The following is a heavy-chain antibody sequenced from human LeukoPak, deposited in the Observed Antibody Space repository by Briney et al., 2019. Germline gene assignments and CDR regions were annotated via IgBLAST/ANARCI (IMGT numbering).Heavy chain of an antibody. D-gene: IGHD2-2*01. CDR3: ARDHRPHRGVPDGGDYYYGVDV. CDR1: GFTFSSYW. Sequence: PGGSLRLSCAASGFTFSSYWMHWVRQAPGKGLVWVSRINSDGSSTSYADSVKGRFTIFRDNAKNTLYLQMNSLRAEDTAVYYCARDHRPHRGVPDGGDYYYGVDVWGQGTTVTVSS. J-gene: IGHJ6*02. CDR2: INSDGSST. V-gene: IGHV3-74*01.